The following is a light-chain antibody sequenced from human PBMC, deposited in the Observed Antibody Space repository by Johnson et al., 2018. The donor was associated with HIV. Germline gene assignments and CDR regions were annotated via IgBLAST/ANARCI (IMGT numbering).Light chain of an antibody. Sequence: QSVLTQPPSVSAAPGQKVTIYCSGSSSNIGNNYVSWYQQLPGTAPKLLIYENNTLPSGIPDRFSGSKSGTSATLGITGLQTGDEADYYCGTWDSSLRACLGTGTKVTVL. CDR1: SSNIGNNY. CDR3: GTWDSSLRAC. J-gene: IGLJ1*01. CDR2: ENN. V-gene: IGLV1-51*02.